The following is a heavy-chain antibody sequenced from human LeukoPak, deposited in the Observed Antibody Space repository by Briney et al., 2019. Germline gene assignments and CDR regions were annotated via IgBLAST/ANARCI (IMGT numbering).Heavy chain of an antibody. CDR2: IDHSGST. Sequence: PSGTLSLTCAVSGGSISSSNLWSWVREPPGEGLGWIGEIDHSGSTNYNPSLKSRVTISVDTSKNQFSLKLSSVTAADTAVYYCARYCSGGSCYSGPDGYWGQGTLVTVSS. V-gene: IGHV4-4*02. D-gene: IGHD2-15*01. CDR3: ARYCSGGSCYSGPDGY. CDR1: GGSISSSNL. J-gene: IGHJ4*02.